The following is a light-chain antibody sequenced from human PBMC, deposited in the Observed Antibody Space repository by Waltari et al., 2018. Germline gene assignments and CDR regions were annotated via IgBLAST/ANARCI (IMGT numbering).Light chain of an antibody. CDR2: SNN. CDR1: SSNIGSNT. Sequence: QSVLTQPPSASGTPGQRVTISCSGSSSNIGSNTVNWYQQLPGTASKLLIYSNNQRPSGVPDRFSGSKSGTSASLAISGLQSEDEADYYCAAWDDSLNGHWVFGGGTKLTVL. CDR3: AAWDDSLNGHWV. J-gene: IGLJ3*02. V-gene: IGLV1-44*01.